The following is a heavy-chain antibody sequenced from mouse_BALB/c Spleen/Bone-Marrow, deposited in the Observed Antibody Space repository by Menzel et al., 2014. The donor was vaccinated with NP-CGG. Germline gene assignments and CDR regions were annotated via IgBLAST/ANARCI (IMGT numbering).Heavy chain of an antibody. D-gene: IGHD1-1*01. Sequence: VQLQQPGAELVKPGASVKLSCTASGFNIKDTYMHWVKQRPEQGLEWIGRIDPANGNTKYDPKFQGKATITADTSSNPAYLQLSSLTSEDTAVYYCASYYYGHYFDYWGQGTTLTVSS. V-gene: IGHV14-3*02. CDR1: GFNIKDTY. CDR3: ASYYYGHYFDY. J-gene: IGHJ2*01. CDR2: IDPANGNT.